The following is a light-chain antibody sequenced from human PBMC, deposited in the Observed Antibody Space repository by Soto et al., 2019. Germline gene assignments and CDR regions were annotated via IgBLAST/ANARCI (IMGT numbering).Light chain of an antibody. V-gene: IGKV1-9*01. CDR2: SAS. J-gene: IGKJ2*03. Sequence: DLQLTQSPSFLSASVRDRVTITCRASQFISSYLAWYQQKPGKAPKLLIYSASTLQSGVRSRFSGSGSGTEFTLTIRSLQPEDFATYYCQQLNSYPQSFGQGTKLEIK. CDR1: QFISSY. CDR3: QQLNSYPQS.